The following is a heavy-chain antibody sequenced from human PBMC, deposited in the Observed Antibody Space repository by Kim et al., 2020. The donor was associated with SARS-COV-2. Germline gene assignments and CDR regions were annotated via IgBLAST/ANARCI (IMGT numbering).Heavy chain of an antibody. V-gene: IGHV4-59*01. CDR3: ARAAGYLDY. Sequence: STNHNPSLKSRVTISVDTSKNQFSLKLSSVTAADTAVYYCARAAGYLDYWGQGTLVTVSS. J-gene: IGHJ4*02. CDR2: ST.